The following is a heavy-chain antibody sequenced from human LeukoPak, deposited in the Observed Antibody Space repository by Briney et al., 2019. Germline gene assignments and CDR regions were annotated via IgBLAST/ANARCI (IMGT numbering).Heavy chain of an antibody. CDR2: TYYRSKWYN. CDR1: GDSVSSNCAA. Sequence: SQTLSLTCVISGDSVSSNCAAWNGIRQSPSRGLEWLGRTYYRSKWYNDYAVSVKSRITINPDTSKNQFSLQLSSGTPEDTAVYYCARQNNTYHLYNLGWFDPWGQGTLVTVSS. J-gene: IGHJ5*02. D-gene: IGHD5-24*01. V-gene: IGHV6-1*01. CDR3: ARQNNTYHLYNLGWFDP.